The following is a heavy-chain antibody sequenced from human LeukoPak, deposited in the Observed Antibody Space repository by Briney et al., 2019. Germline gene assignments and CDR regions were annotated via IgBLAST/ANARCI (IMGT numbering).Heavy chain of an antibody. J-gene: IGHJ5*02. D-gene: IGHD3-3*01. CDR1: GGTFSSYA. V-gene: IGHV1-69*13. CDR3: ARSPAITIFGVVIPHWFDP. Sequence: GASVKVSCKASGGTFSSYAISWVRQAPGQGLEWMGGIIPIFGTANYAQKFQGRVTITADESTSTAYMELSSLRSEGTAVYYCARSPAITIFGVVIPHWFDPWGQGTLVTVSS. CDR2: IIPIFGTA.